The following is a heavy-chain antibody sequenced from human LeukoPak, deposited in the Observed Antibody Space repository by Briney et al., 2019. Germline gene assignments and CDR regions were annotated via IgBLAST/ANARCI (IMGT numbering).Heavy chain of an antibody. V-gene: IGHV1-69*06. CDR3: SSSIFGVVINGY. Sequence: SGKLSCKAYGGSVSSYSISWVRQAPGQGLEWMGGIIPIFGTANYAQKLQGRVTMTEDTSTDTAYMELSSLRSEDTAVYYCSSSIFGVVINGYWGQGTLVTVSS. CDR1: GGSVSSYS. CDR2: IIPIFGTA. D-gene: IGHD3-3*01. J-gene: IGHJ4*02.